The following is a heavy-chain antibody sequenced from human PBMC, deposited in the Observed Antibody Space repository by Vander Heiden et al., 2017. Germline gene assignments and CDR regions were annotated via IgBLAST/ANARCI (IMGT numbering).Heavy chain of an antibody. CDR3: ARDCDTSGHYSALDY. CDR2: IWHDGSKI. D-gene: IGHD3-22*01. CDR1: GFTFGSYG. J-gene: IGHJ4*02. Sequence: QVQLVESGGGVVQPQGSLRPPCAASGFTFGSYGMQWVRQAPGKGLEWVALIWHDGSKIYYTDSVKGRFTISRDNSKNTLFLQMNSLRAEDTAVYYCARDCDTSGHYSALDYWGQGSLVIVSS. V-gene: IGHV3-33*01.